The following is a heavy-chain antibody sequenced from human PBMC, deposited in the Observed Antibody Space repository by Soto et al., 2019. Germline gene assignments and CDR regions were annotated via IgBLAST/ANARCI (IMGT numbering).Heavy chain of an antibody. CDR2: IKSKSGGRTT. D-gene: IGHD1-20*01. CDR3: TANPPRQHNYCYYYGMDV. Sequence: GGSLRLSCAASGVTFSNAWMSWVRQAPGKGLEWVGRIKSKSGGRTTDYAATVKCRFTISRDDSKNTLYLQMNSLKTEDPAVYYCTANPPRQHNYCYYYGMDVWGQGTTVTVSS. CDR1: GVTFSNAW. V-gene: IGHV3-15*01. J-gene: IGHJ6*02.